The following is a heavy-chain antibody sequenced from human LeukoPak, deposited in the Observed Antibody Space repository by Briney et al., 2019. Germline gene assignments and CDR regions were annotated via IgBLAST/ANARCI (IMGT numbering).Heavy chain of an antibody. CDR3: ARGEDSSWYNNY. CDR1: GGTFSSYA. Sequence: SVKVSCEASGGTFSSYAISWVRQAPGQGLEWMGGIIPIFGTANYAQKFQGRVTITADESTSTAYMELSSLRSEDTAVYYCARGEDSSWYNNYWGQGTLVTVSS. V-gene: IGHV1-69*01. J-gene: IGHJ4*02. CDR2: IIPIFGTA. D-gene: IGHD6-13*01.